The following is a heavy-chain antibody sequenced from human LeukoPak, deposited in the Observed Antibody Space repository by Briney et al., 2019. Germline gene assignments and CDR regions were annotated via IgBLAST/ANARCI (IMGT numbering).Heavy chain of an antibody. D-gene: IGHD3-22*01. CDR3: ARALDDSSGPG. Sequence: SETLSLTCAVYGGSFSGYYWSWIRQPPGKGLEWIGEINHSGSTNYNPSLKSRVTISVDTSKNQFSLKLSSVTAADTAVYYCARALDDSSGPGWGQGTLVTVSS. J-gene: IGHJ4*02. V-gene: IGHV4-34*01. CDR2: INHSGST. CDR1: GGSFSGYY.